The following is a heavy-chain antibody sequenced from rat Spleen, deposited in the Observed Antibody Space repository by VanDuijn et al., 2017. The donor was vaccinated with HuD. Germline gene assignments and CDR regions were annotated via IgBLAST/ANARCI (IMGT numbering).Heavy chain of an antibody. D-gene: IGHD1-6*01. J-gene: IGHJ2*01. CDR2: ISTGATNT. CDR3: TRDVYRGSDY. V-gene: IGHV5-27*01. Sequence: EVQLVESGGGLVQPGWSLKLSCAASGFTFSNYYMAWVRQAPTKGLEWVAYISTGATNTYFRDSVKGRFTISRDNAKSTRYLQMDSMRSEDTATYYCTRDVYRGSDYWGQGVMVTVSS. CDR1: GFTFSNYY.